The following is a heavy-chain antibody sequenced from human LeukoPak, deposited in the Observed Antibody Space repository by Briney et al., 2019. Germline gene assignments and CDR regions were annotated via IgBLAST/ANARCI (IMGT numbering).Heavy chain of an antibody. CDR2: IYHSGST. CDR3: AKDMGNWNYRWNY. J-gene: IGHJ4*02. Sequence: SETLSLTCTVSGGSISSGGYYWSCIRQPPGKGLECIGYIYHSGSTYYNPSLKSRVTISVDRSKNQFSLKLSSVTAADTAVYYCAKDMGNWNYRWNYWGQGTLVTVSS. V-gene: IGHV4-30-2*01. CDR1: GGSISSGGYY. D-gene: IGHD1-7*01.